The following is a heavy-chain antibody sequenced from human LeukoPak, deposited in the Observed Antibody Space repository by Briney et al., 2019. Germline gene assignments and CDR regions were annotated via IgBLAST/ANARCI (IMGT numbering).Heavy chain of an antibody. CDR1: GYTFTNYY. Sequence: SVKVSCMESGYTFTNYYMQWLRQAPRQGLEGMGIINPSGGSTSCAQKFQGRVTMTRDTSTSTVYMELCSLRSEDTAVYYCARDRPPRYYFDYWGQGTLVTVSS. J-gene: IGHJ4*02. CDR3: ARDRPPRYYFDY. V-gene: IGHV1-46*01. CDR2: INPSGGST.